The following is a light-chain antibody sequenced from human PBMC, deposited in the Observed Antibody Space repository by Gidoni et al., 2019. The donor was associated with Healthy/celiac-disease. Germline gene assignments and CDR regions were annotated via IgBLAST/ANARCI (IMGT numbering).Light chain of an antibody. CDR3: QQRATWPYT. V-gene: IGKV3-11*01. Sequence: EIVLTQSPATLSFSPGERATLSCRASQSVSSYLAWYQQKPGQAPRPLIHDASNRATGVPARFSGSGSGTDFTLTSSSLEPEDFAVYYCQQRATWPYTFGQXTKLEIK. J-gene: IGKJ2*01. CDR1: QSVSSY. CDR2: DAS.